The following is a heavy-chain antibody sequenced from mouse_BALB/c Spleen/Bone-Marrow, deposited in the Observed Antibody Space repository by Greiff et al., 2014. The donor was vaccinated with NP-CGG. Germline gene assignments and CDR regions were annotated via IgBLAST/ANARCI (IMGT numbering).Heavy chain of an antibody. V-gene: IGHV1-66*01. CDR1: GYSFTSYY. Sequence: QVQLQQSGPELVKPGDSVKISCKASGYSFTSYYIHWVKQRPGRGLEWIGWIFPGSGNTKYNEKFKGKATLTADTSSSTAYMQLSLRTSAAAAVYFCARGRFTTVVATGAMDYWGQGTSVTVSS. D-gene: IGHD1-1*01. CDR3: ARGRFTTVVATGAMDY. J-gene: IGHJ4*01. CDR2: IFPGSGNT.